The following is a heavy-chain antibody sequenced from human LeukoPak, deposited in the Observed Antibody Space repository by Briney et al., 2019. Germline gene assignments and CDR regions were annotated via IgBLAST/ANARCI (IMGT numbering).Heavy chain of an antibody. D-gene: IGHD3-10*01. CDR3: ATVTYYYGSGRTGFDP. Sequence: SETLSLTCTVSGGSISSSGYYWGWIRQPPGKGLEWIGSIYYSGSTYYNPSLKSRVTISVDTSKNQFSLKLSSVTAADTAVYYCATVTYYYGSGRTGFDPWGQGTLVTVSS. V-gene: IGHV4-39*07. J-gene: IGHJ5*02. CDR2: IYYSGST. CDR1: GGSISSSGYY.